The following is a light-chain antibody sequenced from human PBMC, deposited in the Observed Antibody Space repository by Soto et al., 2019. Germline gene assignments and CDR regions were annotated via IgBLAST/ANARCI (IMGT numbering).Light chain of an antibody. V-gene: IGKV3-20*01. Sequence: EIRFTQSPGALSFTTGERATLSCRASHSVSSNLAWYQQKPGQAPRLLIYGASNRATGIPDRFSGSGSGTDFTLTISRLEPEDFAVYYCQQYGSSGTFGQGTKVDIK. CDR3: QQYGSSGT. CDR1: HSVSSN. J-gene: IGKJ1*01. CDR2: GAS.